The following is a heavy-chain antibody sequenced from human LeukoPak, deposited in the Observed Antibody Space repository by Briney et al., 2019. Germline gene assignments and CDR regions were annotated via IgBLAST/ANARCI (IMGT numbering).Heavy chain of an antibody. V-gene: IGHV3-23*01. CDR3: AKDRYYYGSGSTYFDY. D-gene: IGHD3-10*01. CDR1: GFTFSNYA. CDR2: ISSSGGST. J-gene: IGHJ4*02. Sequence: GGSLRLSCAASGFTFSNYAISWVRQAPGKGLEWVSAISSSGGSTYYADSVKGRVTISRDNSKKTLYVQMNSLRAEDTAVYYCAKDRYYYGSGSTYFDYWGQGTLVTVSS.